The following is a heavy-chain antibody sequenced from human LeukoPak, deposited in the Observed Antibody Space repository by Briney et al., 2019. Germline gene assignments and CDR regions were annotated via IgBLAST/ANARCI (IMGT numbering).Heavy chain of an antibody. CDR3: SRENGAFSPFGY. CDR2: IYHSGST. J-gene: IGHJ4*02. CDR1: GGSISRSTYY. V-gene: IGHV4-39*07. Sequence: SETLSLTCTVSGGSISRSTYYWGWIRQPPGKGLEWIGNIYHSGSTYYNPSLKSRVTVSLDKSKNQLSLNLTSVTAADTAVYYCSRENGAFSPFGYWGQGILVTVLS. D-gene: IGHD2-8*01.